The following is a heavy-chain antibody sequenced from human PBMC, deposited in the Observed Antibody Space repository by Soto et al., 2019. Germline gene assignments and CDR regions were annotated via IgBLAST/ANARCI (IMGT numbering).Heavy chain of an antibody. CDR1: GGSFSGYY. CDR2: INHSGST. J-gene: IGHJ4*02. CDR3: ARGRGYSYGYLDY. V-gene: IGHV4-34*01. Sequence: SETLSLTCAVYGGSFSGYYWSWIRQPPGKGLEWIGEINHSGSTNYNPSLKSRVTISVDTSKNQFSLKLSSVTAADTAVYYCARGRGYSYGYLDYWGQGTLVTVSS. D-gene: IGHD5-18*01.